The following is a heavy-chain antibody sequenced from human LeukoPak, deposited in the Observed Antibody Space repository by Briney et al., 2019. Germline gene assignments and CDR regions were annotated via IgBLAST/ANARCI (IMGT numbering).Heavy chain of an antibody. V-gene: IGHV4-61*02. CDR2: IYTSGST. D-gene: IGHD6-13*01. J-gene: IGHJ3*02. CDR1: GGSISSGSYY. CDR3: ARRAGPDAFDI. Sequence: PSETLSLTCTVSGGSISSGSYYWSWIRQPAGKGLEWIGRIYTSGSTNYNPSLKSRVTISVDTSKNQFSLKLSSVTAADTAVYCCARRAGPDAFDIWGQGTMVTVSS.